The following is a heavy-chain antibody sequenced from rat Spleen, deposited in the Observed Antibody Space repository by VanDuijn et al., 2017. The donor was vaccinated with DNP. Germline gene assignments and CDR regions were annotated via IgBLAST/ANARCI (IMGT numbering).Heavy chain of an antibody. J-gene: IGHJ4*01. D-gene: IGHD1-2*01. Sequence: EVQLVESGGGLVQPGRSLKLSCVASGFTFSDYYMAWVRQAPTKGLEWVASISYDGDSTYYRDSVKGRFTISRDNTKSSLYLQMDSLRSEDTATYYCPTSIAAPMDAWGQGTSVTVSS. V-gene: IGHV5-20*01. CDR1: GFTFSDYY. CDR2: ISYDGDST. CDR3: PTSIAAPMDA.